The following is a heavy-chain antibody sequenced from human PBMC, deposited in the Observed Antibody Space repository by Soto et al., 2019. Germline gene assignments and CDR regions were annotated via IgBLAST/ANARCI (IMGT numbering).Heavy chain of an antibody. V-gene: IGHV3-23*01. D-gene: IGHD3-16*02. CDR3: AKRNYVWGSYRFYDAFDI. J-gene: IGHJ3*02. CDR2: ISGSGGST. Sequence: EVQLLESGGGLVQPGGSLRLSCAASGFTFSSYAMSWVRQAPGKGLEWVSAISGSGGSTYYADSVKGRFTISRDNSKNTLYLQMNGLRAEDTAVYYCAKRNYVWGSYRFYDAFDIWGQGTMVTVSS. CDR1: GFTFSSYA.